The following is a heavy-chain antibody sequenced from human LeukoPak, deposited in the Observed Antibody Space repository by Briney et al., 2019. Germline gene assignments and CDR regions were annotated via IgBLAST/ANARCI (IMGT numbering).Heavy chain of an antibody. CDR1: GGSFSGYY. J-gene: IGHJ4*02. CDR3: ARHGRFYSGSDPLDY. CDR2: INHSGST. Sequence: SETLSLTCAVYGGSFSGYYWSWIRQPPGKGLEWIGEINHSGSTNYNPSLKSRVTISVDTSKNQFSLKLSSVTAADTAVYYCARHGRFYSGSDPLDYWGQGTLVTVSS. D-gene: IGHD1-26*01. V-gene: IGHV4-34*01.